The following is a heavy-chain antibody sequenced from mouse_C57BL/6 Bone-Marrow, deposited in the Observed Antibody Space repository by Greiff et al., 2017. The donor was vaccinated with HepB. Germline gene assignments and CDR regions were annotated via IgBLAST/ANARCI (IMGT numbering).Heavy chain of an antibody. CDR3: ARWIYYYGSSYGY. CDR1: GYTFTSYW. D-gene: IGHD1-1*01. Sequence: VQLQQPGTELVKPGASVKLSCKASGYTFTSYWMHWVKQRPGQGLEWIGNINPSNGGTNYNEKFKSKATLTVDKSSSTAFMQLSSLTSEDSAVYYCARWIYYYGSSYGYWGQGTTLTVSS. CDR2: INPSNGGT. J-gene: IGHJ2*01. V-gene: IGHV1-53*01.